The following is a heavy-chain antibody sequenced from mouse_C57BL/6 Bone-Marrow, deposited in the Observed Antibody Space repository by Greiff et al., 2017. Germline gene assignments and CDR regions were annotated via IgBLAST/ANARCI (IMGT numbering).Heavy chain of an antibody. D-gene: IGHD1-1*01. CDR2: IHPNSGST. CDR1: GYTFTSYW. V-gene: IGHV1-64*01. CDR3: ARSIYYYGSPFAY. Sequence: QVQLQQPGAELVKPGASVKLSCKASGYTFTSYWMHWVKQRPGQGLEWIGMIHPNSGSTNYNEKFKSKATLTVDKSSSTAYMQLSRLTSEDSAVYYCARSIYYYGSPFAYWGQGTSVTVSS. J-gene: IGHJ4*01.